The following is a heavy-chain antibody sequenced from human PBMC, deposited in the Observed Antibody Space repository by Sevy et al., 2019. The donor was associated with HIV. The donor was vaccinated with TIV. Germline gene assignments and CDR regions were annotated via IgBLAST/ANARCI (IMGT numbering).Heavy chain of an antibody. J-gene: IGHJ6*02. CDR3: AKDINRGCDSINCYTYYYYYYGFDV. D-gene: IGHD3-16*02. Sequence: GGSLRLSCAASGFGFQDYAMHWVRQRPGKGLEWVAGISWNRGAIDYAHSVKGRFTISRDNAKYSLYLQMTSLRAEETALYFCAKDINRGCDSINCYTYYYYYYGFDVWGQGTTVTVSS. V-gene: IGHV3-9*01. CDR1: GFGFQDYA. CDR2: ISWNRGAI.